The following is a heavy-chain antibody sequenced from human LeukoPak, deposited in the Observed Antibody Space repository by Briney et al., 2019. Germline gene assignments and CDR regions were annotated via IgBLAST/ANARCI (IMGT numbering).Heavy chain of an antibody. CDR2: INHSGST. CDR3: ARPIAAAGYRSRFDP. J-gene: IGHJ5*02. V-gene: IGHV4-34*01. D-gene: IGHD6-13*01. CDR1: GGSFSGYY. Sequence: SETLSLTCAVYGGSFSGYYWSWIRQPPGKGLEWIGEINHSGSTNYNPSLKSRVTISVDTSKNQFSLKLSSVTAADTAVYYCARPIAAAGYRSRFDPWGQGTLVTVSS.